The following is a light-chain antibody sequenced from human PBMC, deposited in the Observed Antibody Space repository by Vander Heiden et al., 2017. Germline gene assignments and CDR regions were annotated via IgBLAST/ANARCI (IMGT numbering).Light chain of an antibody. Sequence: QSALTQPASVSGSPRQSITISCTGTSSDVGSYNLVSWYQQHPDKAPKLIIYEGSKRPSGVSDRFSGFESGNTASLTISGLQAEDEAEYYCSSYGGSSTFVVFGGGTKLTVL. CDR2: EGS. CDR3: SSYGGSSTFVV. CDR1: SSDVGSYNL. V-gene: IGLV2-23*03. J-gene: IGLJ3*02.